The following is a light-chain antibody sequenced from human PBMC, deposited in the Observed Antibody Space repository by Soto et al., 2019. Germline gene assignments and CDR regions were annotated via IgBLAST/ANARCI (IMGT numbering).Light chain of an antibody. J-gene: IGLJ1*01. CDR2: EVS. Sequence: QSVLTQPPSASGSPGQSVTISCTGTSSDVGAYTYVSWYQQHPGKAPKLMIYEVSRRPSGVPDRFSGSKSGITASLTVSGLQAEDEADYYCSSYAGNNNYDFGTGTKLTVL. V-gene: IGLV2-8*01. CDR1: SSDVGAYTY. CDR3: SSYAGNNNYD.